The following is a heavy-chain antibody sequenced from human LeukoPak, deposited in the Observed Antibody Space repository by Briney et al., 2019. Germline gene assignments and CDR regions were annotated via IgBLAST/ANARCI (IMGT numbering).Heavy chain of an antibody. J-gene: IGHJ4*02. CDR2: ISGSGGST. Sequence: QSGGSLRLSCAASGFTFSSYAMSWVRQAPGKGLEWVSAISGSGGSTYYADSVKGRFTISRDNSKNTLYLQMNSLRAEDTAVYYCAKDPVLGRIAAAGSLFDYWGQGTLVTVSS. CDR3: AKDPVLGRIAAAGSLFDY. CDR1: GFTFSSYA. D-gene: IGHD6-13*01. V-gene: IGHV3-23*01.